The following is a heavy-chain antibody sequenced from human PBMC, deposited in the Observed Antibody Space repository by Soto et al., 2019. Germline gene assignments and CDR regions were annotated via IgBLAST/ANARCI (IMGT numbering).Heavy chain of an antibody. D-gene: IGHD3-10*01. CDR2: IYPGDSDT. CDR1: GYSFTSFW. J-gene: IGHJ6*02. CDR3: ARQFGEAPYGMDV. V-gene: IGHV5-51*01. Sequence: GESRKISCKGSGYSFTSFWIGWVRKIPGKGLEWMGIIYPGDSDTRYSPSFQGQVTISADKSISTAYLQWSSLKASDTAMYYCARQFGEAPYGMDVWGQGTTVTVSS.